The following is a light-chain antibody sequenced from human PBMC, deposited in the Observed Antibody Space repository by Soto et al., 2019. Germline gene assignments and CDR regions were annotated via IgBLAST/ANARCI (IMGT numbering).Light chain of an antibody. CDR3: QQYQSIPYT. V-gene: IGKV1-33*01. CDR1: QDISNY. CDR2: DAS. J-gene: IGKJ2*01. Sequence: DIQMTQSPSSLSVSVGDRVTITCQASQDISNYLNWYQQKPGKAPKLLIFDASNLETGVPSRFSGSGSWTDFTVTISNLQPEDIATYYCQQYQSIPYTFGQGTKLEIK.